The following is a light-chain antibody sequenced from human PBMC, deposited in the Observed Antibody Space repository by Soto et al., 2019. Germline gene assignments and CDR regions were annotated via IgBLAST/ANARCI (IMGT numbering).Light chain of an antibody. CDR2: DAS. V-gene: IGKV1-5*01. CDR1: QTIKNC. Sequence: DIQMTQDPSRRSSSVGYGVTISCRASQTIKNCLAWYQQKPGKAPKLLIYDASSLESGVPSRFSGSGSGTEFPLTISSLQPDDFETYYCHHYESDPWTFGRGTKVDI. CDR3: HHYESDPWT. J-gene: IGKJ1*01.